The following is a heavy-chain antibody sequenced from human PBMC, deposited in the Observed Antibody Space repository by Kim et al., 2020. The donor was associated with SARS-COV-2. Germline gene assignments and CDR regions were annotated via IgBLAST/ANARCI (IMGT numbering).Heavy chain of an antibody. CDR1: GFTFDDYA. J-gene: IGHJ6*02. D-gene: IGHD3-10*01. CDR3: AKDRGSGSYPGYYGMDV. V-gene: IGHV3-9*01. CDR2: ISWNSGSI. Sequence: GGSLRLSCAASGFTFDDYAMHWVRQAPGKGLEWVSGISWNSGSIGYADSVKGRFTISSDNAKNSLYLQMNSLRAEDTALYYCAKDRGSGSYPGYYGMDVWGQGTTVTVSS.